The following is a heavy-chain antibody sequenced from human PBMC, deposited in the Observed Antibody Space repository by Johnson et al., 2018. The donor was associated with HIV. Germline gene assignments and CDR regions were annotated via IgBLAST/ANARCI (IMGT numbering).Heavy chain of an antibody. CDR3: ARANYYHN. CDR2: ISYDGSNK. CDR1: GFTFSSYA. J-gene: IGHJ3*02. Sequence: QVQLVESGGGVVQPGRSLRLSCAASGFTFSSYAMHWVRQAPGKGLEWVAVISYDGSNKYYADSVKGRFTISRDNSKNTLYLQTNSLRAEDTAVYYCARANYYHNWGQGTMVTVSS. V-gene: IGHV3-30-3*01. D-gene: IGHD3-10*01.